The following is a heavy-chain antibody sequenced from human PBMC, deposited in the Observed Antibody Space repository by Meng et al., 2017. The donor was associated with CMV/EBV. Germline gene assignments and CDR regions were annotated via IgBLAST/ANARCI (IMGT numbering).Heavy chain of an antibody. CDR2: INPNSGGT. V-gene: IGHV1-2*02. J-gene: IGHJ6*02. D-gene: IGHD5-12*01. CDR3: ARDYYDSEGYYYGMDV. CDR1: GYTFTGYY. Sequence: ASVKVSCKASGYTFTGYYMHWVRQAPGQGLEWMGWINPNSGGTNYAQKFQGRVTMTRDTSISTAYMELSRLRSDDTAVYYCARDYYDSEGYYYGMDVWGQGTTVTVSS.